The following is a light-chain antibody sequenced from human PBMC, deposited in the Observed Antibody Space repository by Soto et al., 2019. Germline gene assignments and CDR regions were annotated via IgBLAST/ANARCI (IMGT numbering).Light chain of an antibody. CDR2: EVS. CDR3: SSYTTTSTLNVV. J-gene: IGLJ2*01. Sequence: QSVLTQPASVSGSPGQSITISCTGTNSDVGGYNFVSWYQQLPDKAPKLMIYEVSNRPSGVSNRFSGSKSGNTASLTISGLQAEDEADYYCSSYTTTSTLNVVFGGGTKVTVL. V-gene: IGLV2-14*01. CDR1: NSDVGGYNF.